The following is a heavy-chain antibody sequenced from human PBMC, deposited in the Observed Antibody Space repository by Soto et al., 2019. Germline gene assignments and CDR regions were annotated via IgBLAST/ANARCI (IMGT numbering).Heavy chain of an antibody. CDR2: IYYIGST. J-gene: IGHJ4*01. Sequence: PSGTLSLTCTVSGGSIRTYYGSWIRQPPGKGLEWIGYIYYIGSTNYNPSLKSRVIMSVDTSKNQFSLKLNSVSAADTAVYYCARRYCGGDSCYSSFDYWGQGILVTVSS. CDR3: ARRYCGGDSCYSSFDY. D-gene: IGHD2-15*01. V-gene: IGHV4-59*08. CDR1: GGSIRTYY.